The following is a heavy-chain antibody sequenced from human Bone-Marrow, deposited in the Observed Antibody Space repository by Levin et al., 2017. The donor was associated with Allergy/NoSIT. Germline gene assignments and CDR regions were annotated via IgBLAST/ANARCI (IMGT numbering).Heavy chain of an antibody. J-gene: IGHJ5*02. V-gene: IGHV3-53*01. D-gene: IGHD2-15*01. CDR1: GFTVGNTQ. Sequence: LSLTCAASGFTVGNTQMSWVRQAPGKGLEWVSIIYSGGSANYPDSVKGRFTISRDNSRNMVYLQMNSLRAEDTAVYYCTGGPYCSGGACVAWGQGTLVTVSS. CDR3: TGGPYCSGGACVA. CDR2: IYSGGSA.